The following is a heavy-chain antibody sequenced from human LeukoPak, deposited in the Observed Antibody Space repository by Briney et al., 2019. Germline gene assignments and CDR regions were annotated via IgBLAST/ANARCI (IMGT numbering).Heavy chain of an antibody. V-gene: IGHV1-2*02. D-gene: IGHD3-16*02. Sequence: GASVKVSFKATLYTYTGYYMHWVGQARSQGRQWMGWINLNSGGTNYAGKFQGRVTQTRDPPNSTAYMALSQLRSDDTAVYFRSNVSAWGLSLPFDYRVQRTHVTDSS. J-gene: IGHJ4*02. CDR1: LYTYTGYY. CDR3: SNVSAWGLSLPFDY. CDR2: INLNSGGT.